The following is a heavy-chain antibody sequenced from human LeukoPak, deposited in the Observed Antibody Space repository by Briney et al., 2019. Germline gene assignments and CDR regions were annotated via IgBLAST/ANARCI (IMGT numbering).Heavy chain of an antibody. J-gene: IGHJ4*02. V-gene: IGHV1-2*02. D-gene: IGHD3-10*01. CDR1: GYTFTAQY. CDR3: ATGSGTYSPDY. Sequence: ASVKVSCTPSGYTFTAQYLHWVRQAPGQGLEWMGWITPNSGGTNYAQKFQGRVTMTRDTSSSTAYMELSRLRSDDTAIYYCATGSGTYSPDYWGQGTLVTVSS. CDR2: ITPNSGGT.